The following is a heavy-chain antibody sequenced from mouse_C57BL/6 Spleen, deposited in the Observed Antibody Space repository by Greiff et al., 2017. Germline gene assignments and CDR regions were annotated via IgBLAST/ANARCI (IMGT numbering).Heavy chain of an antibody. D-gene: IGHD2-10*01. V-gene: IGHV2-2*01. CDR3: ARNGPYYGNLFDY. CDR1: GFSLTSYG. J-gene: IGHJ2*01. Sequence: QVQLKESGPGLVQPSQSLSITCTVSGFSLTSYGVHWVRQSPGKGLEWLGVIWSGGSTDYNAAFISRLSISKDNSKRQVFFKMNSLQADDTAIYYCARNGPYYGNLFDYWGQGTTLTVSS. CDR2: IWSGGST.